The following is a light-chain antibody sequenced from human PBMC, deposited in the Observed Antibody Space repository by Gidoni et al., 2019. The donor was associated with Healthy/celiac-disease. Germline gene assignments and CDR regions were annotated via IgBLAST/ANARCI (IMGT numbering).Light chain of an antibody. CDR3: QQSYSTPRT. Sequence: EIKMTKSPSSLSASVGDRVTITCRASQSIRSYLNWYQQKPGKAPKLLIYAASSLQSGVPSRFSGSGSGTDFTLTISSLQPEDFATYYCQQSYSTPRTFGQGTKVEIK. J-gene: IGKJ1*01. V-gene: IGKV1-39*01. CDR1: QSIRSY. CDR2: AAS.